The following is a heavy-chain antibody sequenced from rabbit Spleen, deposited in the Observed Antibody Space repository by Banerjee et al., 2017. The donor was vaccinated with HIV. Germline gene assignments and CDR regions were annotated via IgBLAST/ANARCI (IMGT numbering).Heavy chain of an antibody. D-gene: IGHD8-1*01. CDR2: INIVTGKS. Sequence: QEQLVESGGDRVKPGASLTLTCTASGFSFSSSYYMCWVRQAPGKGLECIACINIVTGKSVYASWAKGRFTMSRTSSTTVTLRMTSLTAADTATYFCARDAGTGDYIDVYFSLWGPGTLVTVS. V-gene: IGHV1S45*01. CDR3: ARDAGTGDYIDVYFSL. CDR1: GFSFSSSYY. J-gene: IGHJ4*01.